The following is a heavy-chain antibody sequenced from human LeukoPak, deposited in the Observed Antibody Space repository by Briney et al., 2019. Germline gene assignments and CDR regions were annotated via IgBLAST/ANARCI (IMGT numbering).Heavy chain of an antibody. CDR1: GGSISSGDYY. Sequence: NPSQTLSLTCTVSGGSISSGDYYWSWIRQPPGKGLERIGYIYYSGSTYYNPSLKSRGTISVDTSKNQFSLKLSSVTAADTAVYYCARTLPYQLLSFDYCGQGTLVTVSS. J-gene: IGHJ4*02. V-gene: IGHV4-30-4*01. CDR2: IYYSGST. D-gene: IGHD2-2*01. CDR3: ARTLPYQLLSFDY.